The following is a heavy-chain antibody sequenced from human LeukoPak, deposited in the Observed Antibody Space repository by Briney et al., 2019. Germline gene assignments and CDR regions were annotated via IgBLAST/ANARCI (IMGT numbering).Heavy chain of an antibody. CDR3: ARGGDYDAFDI. J-gene: IGHJ3*02. D-gene: IGHD3-16*01. CDR1: GGAFSSYA. V-gene: IGHV1-69*04. CDR2: IIPILGIA. Sequence: SVKVSCKASGGAFSSYAISWVRQAPGQGLEWMGRIIPILGIANYAQKFQGRVTITADKSTSAAYMELSSLRSEDTAVYYCARGGDYDAFDIWGQGTMVTVSS.